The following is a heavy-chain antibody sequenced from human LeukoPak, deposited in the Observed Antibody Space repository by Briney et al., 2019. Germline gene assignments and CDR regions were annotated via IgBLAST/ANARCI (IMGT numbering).Heavy chain of an antibody. Sequence: PGGSLRLSCAASGFTFSNYGMSWVRQAPGKGLEWVSGISDSGDRTYDADSAKGRFTISRDNSKNTLYLQMNSLRAEDTAVYYCAKGAAATGEYWGQGTLVTVSS. D-gene: IGHD6-13*01. CDR3: AKGAAATGEY. CDR1: GFTFSNYG. CDR2: ISDSGDRT. J-gene: IGHJ4*02. V-gene: IGHV3-23*01.